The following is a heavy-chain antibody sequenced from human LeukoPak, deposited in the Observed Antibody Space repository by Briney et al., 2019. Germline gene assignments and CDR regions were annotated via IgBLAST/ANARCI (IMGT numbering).Heavy chain of an antibody. Sequence: GGSLRLSCAASGFTFSSYGMHWVCQAPGKGLEWVAFIQYDGSKIYYVDSVKGRFIISRDNSKNTLYLQMNSLRDEDTAIYYCATDRDCSSTSCPDGWYLDLWGRGTLVTVSS. J-gene: IGHJ2*01. V-gene: IGHV3-30*02. D-gene: IGHD2-2*01. CDR2: IQYDGSKI. CDR3: ATDRDCSSTSCPDGWYLDL. CDR1: GFTFSSYG.